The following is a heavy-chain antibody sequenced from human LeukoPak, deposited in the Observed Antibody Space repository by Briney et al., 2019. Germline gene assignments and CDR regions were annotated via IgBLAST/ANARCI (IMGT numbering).Heavy chain of an antibody. V-gene: IGHV1-2*04. Sequence: ASVKVSCKASGYTFTGYYMLWVRQAPGQGLEWMGWINPNSGGTNYAQKFQGWVTMTRDTSISTAYMELSRLRSDDTAVYYCARDYADYYFDYWGQGALVTVSS. CDR3: ARDYADYYFDY. J-gene: IGHJ4*02. D-gene: IGHD3-16*01. CDR1: GYTFTGYY. CDR2: INPNSGGT.